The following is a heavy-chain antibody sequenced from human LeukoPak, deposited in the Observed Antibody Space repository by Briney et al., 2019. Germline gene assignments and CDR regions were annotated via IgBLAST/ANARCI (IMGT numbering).Heavy chain of an antibody. CDR3: ARAKGNVEMAIPNTNFDY. Sequence: KPSETLSLTCTVSGGSISSYYWSWIRQPAGKGLEWIGRIYTSGSTNYNPSLKSRVTMSVDTSKNQFSLKLSSVTAADTAVYYCARAKGNVEMAIPNTNFDYWGQGTLVTVSS. CDR1: GGSISSYY. V-gene: IGHV4-4*07. D-gene: IGHD5-24*01. CDR2: IYTSGST. J-gene: IGHJ4*02.